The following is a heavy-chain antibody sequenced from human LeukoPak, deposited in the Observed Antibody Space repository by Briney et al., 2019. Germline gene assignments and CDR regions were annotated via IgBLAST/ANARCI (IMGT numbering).Heavy chain of an antibody. D-gene: IGHD3-22*01. CDR3: ARNKEYDSSGYLSDAFDI. J-gene: IGHJ3*02. V-gene: IGHV4-61*05. CDR1: GGSISSSSYY. CDR2: IYYSGST. Sequence: SETLSLTCTVSGGSISSSSYYWGWIRQPPGKGLEWIGYIYYSGSTNYNPSLKSRVTISVDTSKNQFSLKLSSVTAADTAVYYCARNKEYDSSGYLSDAFDIWGQGTTVTVSS.